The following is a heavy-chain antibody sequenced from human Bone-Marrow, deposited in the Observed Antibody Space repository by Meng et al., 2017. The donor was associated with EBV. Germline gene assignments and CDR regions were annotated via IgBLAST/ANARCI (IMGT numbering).Heavy chain of an antibody. CDR1: EFTLRRYW. CDR2: INEDGTIT. J-gene: IGHJ4*02. CDR3: SRDLAGSDDY. D-gene: IGHD1-14*01. V-gene: IGHV3-74*01. Sequence: EVELGGVGGALVQPGGSLRLSCAASEFTLRRYWMHWVRQGPGKEPLWVSRINEDGTITNYADSVKGRFTISRDNAKNTLYLQMNNLRAEDTAVYYCSRDLAGSDDYWGRGTLVTVSS.